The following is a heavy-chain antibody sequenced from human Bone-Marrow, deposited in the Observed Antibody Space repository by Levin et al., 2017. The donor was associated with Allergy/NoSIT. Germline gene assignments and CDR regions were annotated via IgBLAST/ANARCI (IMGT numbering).Heavy chain of an antibody. CDR2: INPNSGNT. J-gene: IGHJ5*02. Sequence: PEASVKVSCKTSGYSFTSYNVYWVRQAPGQGLEWMGYINPNSGNTGYAQKFQGRVIMTRNSSITTAYMELSGLRFEDTAIYYCARGDCYSGSCYGPDWFDPWGQGTQVTVSS. V-gene: IGHV1-8*01. D-gene: IGHD2-15*01. CDR3: ARGDCYSGSCYGPDWFDP. CDR1: GYSFTSYN.